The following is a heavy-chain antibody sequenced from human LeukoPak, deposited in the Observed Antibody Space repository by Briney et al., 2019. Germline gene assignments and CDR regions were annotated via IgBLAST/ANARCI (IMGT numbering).Heavy chain of an antibody. D-gene: IGHD6-13*01. Sequence: WETLSLTRTVSGGSMSTSSYYWGWIRQTPGKGLEWIGSIYYSGSTYYNPSLKSRVTISVDTSKNQFSLKLSSVTAADTAVYYCARHGAAAGAFDIWGQGTMVTVPS. V-gene: IGHV4-39*01. CDR3: ARHGAAAGAFDI. CDR1: GGSMSTSSYY. CDR2: IYYSGST. J-gene: IGHJ3*02.